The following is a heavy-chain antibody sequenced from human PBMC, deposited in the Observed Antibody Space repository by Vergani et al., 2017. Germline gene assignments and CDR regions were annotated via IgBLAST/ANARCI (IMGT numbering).Heavy chain of an antibody. J-gene: IGHJ6*02. CDR1: GLTFRGYA. D-gene: IGHD3-10*01. CDR3: ARDPVYXPFGEIPHYGMNV. Sequence: EMQLVESGGGQVQPGGSLRLSCVASGLTFRGYAMTWVRQIPGKAPEWVSAINGRGSNSYYADSVKGRFTISGDDSRGEVYLQMNSLRADDTAVYFCARDPVYXPFGEIPHYGMNVWGRGTTVTVS. CDR2: INGRGSNS. V-gene: IGHV3-23*04.